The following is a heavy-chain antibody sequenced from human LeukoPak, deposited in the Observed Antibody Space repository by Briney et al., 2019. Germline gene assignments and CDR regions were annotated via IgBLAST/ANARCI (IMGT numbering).Heavy chain of an antibody. D-gene: IGHD3-9*01. CDR1: GFTFDDYG. CDR2: INWNGGST. V-gene: IGHV3-20*04. CDR3: AKVAYYDILTGYMYYFDY. J-gene: IGHJ4*02. Sequence: PGGSLRLSCAASGFTFDDYGMSWVRQAPGKGLEWVSGINWNGGSTGYADSVKGRFTISRDNAKNSLYLQMNSLRAEDTAVYYCAKVAYYDILTGYMYYFDYWGQGTLVTVSS.